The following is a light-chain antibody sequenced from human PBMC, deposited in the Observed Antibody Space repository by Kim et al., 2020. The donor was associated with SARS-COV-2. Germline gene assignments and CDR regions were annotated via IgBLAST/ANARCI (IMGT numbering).Light chain of an antibody. V-gene: IGLV3-9*01. J-gene: IGLJ2*01. CDR3: QVWDSTTVV. CDR1: RIGSKS. Sequence: YELSQPLSVSVDPGQTARITCGGNRIGSKSVHWYQGKPGQAPVLVIYRDNNRPSGIPERFSGSNSGNTATLTISSAQAGDEADYFCQVWDSTTVVFGGGTQLTVL. CDR2: RDN.